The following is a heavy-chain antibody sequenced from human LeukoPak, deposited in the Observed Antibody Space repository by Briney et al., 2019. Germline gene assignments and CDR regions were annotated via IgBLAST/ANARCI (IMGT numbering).Heavy chain of an antibody. CDR1: GYSFTSYW. J-gene: IGHJ6*03. Sequence: GESLKISCKGSGYSFTSYWIGWMRQMPGKGLEWMGIIYPGDSDTRYSPSFQGQVTISADKSISTAYLQWSSLKASDTAMYYCARRGDSSSWSDYYMDVWGKGTTVTVSS. D-gene: IGHD6-13*01. CDR2: IYPGDSDT. V-gene: IGHV5-51*01. CDR3: ARRGDSSSWSDYYMDV.